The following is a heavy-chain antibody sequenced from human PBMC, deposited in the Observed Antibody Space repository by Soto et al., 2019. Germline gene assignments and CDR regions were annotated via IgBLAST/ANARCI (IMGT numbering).Heavy chain of an antibody. J-gene: IGHJ4*02. CDR1: GFTFSSYA. V-gene: IGHV3-30-3*01. CDR2: ISYDGSNK. D-gene: IGHD6-19*01. CDR3: AREEAAVAGYDY. Sequence: ESGGGVVQPGRSLRLSCAASGFTFSSYAMHWVRQAPGKGLEWVAVISYDGSNKYYADSVKGRFTISRDNSKNTLYLQMNSLRAEDTAVYYCAREEAAVAGYDYWGQGTLVTVSS.